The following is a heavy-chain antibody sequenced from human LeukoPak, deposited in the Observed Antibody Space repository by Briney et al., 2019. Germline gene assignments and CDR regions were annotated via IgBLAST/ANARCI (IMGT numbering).Heavy chain of an antibody. Sequence: ASVKVSCKASGYTFTSYGISWVRQAPGQGLEWMGWISAYNGNTNYAQKLQGRVTMTTDTSTSTAYMELRSLRSDDTAVYYCARSGSRLEWFGETMGYLDYWGQGNLVTVSS. D-gene: IGHD3-10*01. CDR1: GYTFTSYG. CDR2: ISAYNGNT. CDR3: ARSGSRLEWFGETMGYLDY. V-gene: IGHV1-18*01. J-gene: IGHJ4*02.